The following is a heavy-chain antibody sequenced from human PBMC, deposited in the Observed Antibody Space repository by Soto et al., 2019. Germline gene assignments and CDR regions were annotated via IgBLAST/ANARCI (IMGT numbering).Heavy chain of an antibody. CDR1: GGSISSYY. Sequence: PSETLSLTCTVSGGSISSYYWSWIRQPPGKGLEWIGYIYYSGSTNYNPSLKSRVTISVDTSKNQFSLKLSSVTAADTAVYYCARQTLEGDYDDYWGQGTLVTVSS. V-gene: IGHV4-59*08. J-gene: IGHJ4*02. CDR3: ARQTLEGDYDDY. CDR2: IYYSGST.